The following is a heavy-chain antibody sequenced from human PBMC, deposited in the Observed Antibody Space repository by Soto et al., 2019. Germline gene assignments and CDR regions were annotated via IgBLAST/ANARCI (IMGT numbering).Heavy chain of an antibody. J-gene: IGHJ5*02. CDR2: IYYSGST. CDR1: GGSVSSCIYY. Sequence: SETLSPTCPVSGGSVSSCIYYWSWIRQPPGKGLDWIGYIYYSGSTNYNPSLKSRVTISVDTSNNQLSLKLSSVTAADTAVYYCARESMPTNWVDPGGQGTRVTVSS. D-gene: IGHD2-2*01. CDR3: ARESMPTNWVDP. V-gene: IGHV4-61*01.